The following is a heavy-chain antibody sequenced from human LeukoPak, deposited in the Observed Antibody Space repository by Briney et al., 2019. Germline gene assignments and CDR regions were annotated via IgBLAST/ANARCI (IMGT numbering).Heavy chain of an antibody. Sequence: SETLSLTCTVSGGSISSGSYYWSWIRQPAGKGLEWIGRIYTSGSTNYNPSLKSRVTISVDTSKNQFSLKLSSVTAADTAVYYCARDEIPYLDYWGQGTLVTVSS. CDR2: IYTSGST. J-gene: IGHJ4*02. V-gene: IGHV4-61*02. CDR1: GGSISSGSYY. CDR3: ARDEIPYLDY.